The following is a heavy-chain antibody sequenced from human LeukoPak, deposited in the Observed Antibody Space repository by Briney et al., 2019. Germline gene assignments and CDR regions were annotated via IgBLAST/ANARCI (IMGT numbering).Heavy chain of an antibody. CDR2: ISGSGDKT. Sequence: GGSLRLSCAASGFTFSSDAMNWVRQRPGKGLEWVSVISGSGDKTYYADSVKGRFTISRDNSKNTLYLQMNSLRAEDTAVYYCARDGMATTRTFDYWGQGTLVTVSS. CDR3: ARDGMATTRTFDY. CDR1: GFTFSSDA. J-gene: IGHJ4*02. V-gene: IGHV3-23*01. D-gene: IGHD5-24*01.